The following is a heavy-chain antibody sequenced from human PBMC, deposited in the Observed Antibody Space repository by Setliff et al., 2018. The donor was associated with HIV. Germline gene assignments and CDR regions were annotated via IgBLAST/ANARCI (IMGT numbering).Heavy chain of an antibody. CDR3: ARHPGSTSNWYKGAFDF. V-gene: IGHV4-31*02. J-gene: IGHJ3*01. D-gene: IGHD6-13*01. CDR2: IYYSETT. CDR1: GGSISSGGYY. Sequence: SETLSITCTVSGGSISSGGYYWSWIRQHPGKGLEWIGYIYYSETTYYTPSVKSRVIISVDTSKNQFSLKVKSVTAADTAMYYCARHPGSTSNWYKGAFDFWGQGRKVTVSS.